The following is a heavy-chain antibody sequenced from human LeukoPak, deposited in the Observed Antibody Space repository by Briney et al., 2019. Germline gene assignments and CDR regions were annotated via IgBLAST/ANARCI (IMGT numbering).Heavy chain of an antibody. Sequence: GGSLRLSCAASGFTFNSYSMSWVRQAPGKGLEWVSAISGFGTGLYYADSVKGRFTISRDNSKNTLYLQMNSLRAEDTAVYYCAKGEGLHLTHFDYWGQGTLVTVSS. CDR2: ISGFGTGL. V-gene: IGHV3-23*01. J-gene: IGHJ4*02. D-gene: IGHD4-11*01. CDR3: AKGEGLHLTHFDY. CDR1: GFTFNSYS.